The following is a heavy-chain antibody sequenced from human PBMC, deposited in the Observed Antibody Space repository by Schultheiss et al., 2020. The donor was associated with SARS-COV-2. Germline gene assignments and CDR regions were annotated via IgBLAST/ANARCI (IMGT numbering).Heavy chain of an antibody. CDR3: ASRVPSFV. CDR1: GGSISSYY. V-gene: IGHV4-59*05. J-gene: IGHJ4*02. CDR2: IYYSGST. Sequence: SETLSLTCTVSGGSISSYYWSWIRQPPGKGLEWIGSIYYSGSTYYNPSLKSRVTISVDTSKNQFSLKLSSVTAADTAVYYCASRVPSFVWGQGTLVTVSS. D-gene: IGHD2/OR15-2a*01.